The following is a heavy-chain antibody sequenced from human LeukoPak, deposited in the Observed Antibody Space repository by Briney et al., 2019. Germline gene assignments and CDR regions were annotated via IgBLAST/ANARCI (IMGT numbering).Heavy chain of an antibody. J-gene: IGHJ4*02. D-gene: IGHD5-18*01. CDR1: GFTFSSYA. CDR2: ISYDGSNK. Sequence: GRSLRLSFAASGFTFSSYAMHWVRQAPGKGLEWVAVISYDGSNKYYADSVKGRFTISRDNSENIVYLQMNNLRAEDTAVYYCAGRVTGYSSGYVYWGQGTLVTVSS. CDR3: AGRVTGYSSGYVY. V-gene: IGHV3-30-3*01.